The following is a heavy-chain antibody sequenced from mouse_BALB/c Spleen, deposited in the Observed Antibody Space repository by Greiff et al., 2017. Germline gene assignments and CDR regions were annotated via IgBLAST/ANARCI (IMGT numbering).Heavy chain of an antibody. D-gene: IGHD1-1*01. V-gene: IGHV2-9*02. Sequence: QVQLQQSGPGLVAPSQCLSITCTASGFSLTSYGVHWVRQPPGKGLEWLGVIWAGGSTNYNSALMSRLSISKDNYKSQVSLKMNSMQTDDKAMDYCAREGDYYVRWFAYWGQGTLVTVSA. CDR2: IWAGGST. CDR3: AREGDYYVRWFAY. J-gene: IGHJ3*01. CDR1: GFSLTSYG.